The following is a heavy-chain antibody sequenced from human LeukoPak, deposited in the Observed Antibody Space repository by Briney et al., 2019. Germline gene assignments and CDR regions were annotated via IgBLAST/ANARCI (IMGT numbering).Heavy chain of an antibody. J-gene: IGHJ6*02. CDR2: IKQDGSEK. CDR3: AREGSTRTYYYGMDV. Sequence: GGSLRLSCAASGFTFSSYWMSWVRQAPGKGLEWVANIKQDGSEKYYVGSVKGRFTISRDNAKNSLYLQMNSLRAEDTAVYYCAREGSTRTYYYGMDVWGQGTTVTVSS. CDR1: GFTFSSYW. V-gene: IGHV3-7*03. D-gene: IGHD2-2*01.